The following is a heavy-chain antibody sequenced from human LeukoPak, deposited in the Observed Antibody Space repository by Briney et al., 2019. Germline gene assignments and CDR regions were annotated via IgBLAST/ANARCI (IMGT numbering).Heavy chain of an antibody. CDR1: GFTFSSYA. V-gene: IGHV3-23*01. Sequence: PGGSLRLSCAASGFTFSSYAMSGFRQAPGKGREWVSDISGSGGSAYYADSVKGRFTISRDNSKNTLYLQMNSLRAEDTAVYYCAKGLTPFHAYYFDYWGQGTLVTVSS. CDR2: ISGSGGSA. CDR3: AKGLTPFHAYYFDY. J-gene: IGHJ4*02. D-gene: IGHD2/OR15-2a*01.